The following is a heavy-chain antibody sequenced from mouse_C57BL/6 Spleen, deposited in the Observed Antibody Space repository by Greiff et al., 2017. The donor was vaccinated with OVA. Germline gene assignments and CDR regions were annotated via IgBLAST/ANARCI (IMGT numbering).Heavy chain of an antibody. CDR3: AREIYYDYDEAMDY. Sequence: QVQLQQSGAELVKPGASVKLSCKASGYTFTSYWMHWVKQRPGQGLEWIGMIHPNSGSTNYNEKFKSKATLTVDKSSSTAYMQLSSLTSEDSAVYYCAREIYYDYDEAMDYWGQGTSVTVSS. J-gene: IGHJ4*01. CDR2: IHPNSGST. V-gene: IGHV1-64*01. D-gene: IGHD2-4*01. CDR1: GYTFTSYW.